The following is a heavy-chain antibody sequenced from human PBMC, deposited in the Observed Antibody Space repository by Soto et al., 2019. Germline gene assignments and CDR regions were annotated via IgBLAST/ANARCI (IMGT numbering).Heavy chain of an antibody. CDR3: ARGIKYGAYSRWFDP. D-gene: IGHD4-17*01. J-gene: IGHJ5*02. V-gene: IGHV1-8*01. CDR1: GYTFTRYD. CDR2: MNPSSGNT. Sequence: QVQLVQSGAEVKKPGASVKVSCKASGYTFTRYDINWVRQATGQGLEYLGWMNPSSGNTAYVQKFQGRVTMTGDTSITTAYTELSSLRSEDTAVYFCARGIKYGAYSRWFDPWGQGTLVTVSS.